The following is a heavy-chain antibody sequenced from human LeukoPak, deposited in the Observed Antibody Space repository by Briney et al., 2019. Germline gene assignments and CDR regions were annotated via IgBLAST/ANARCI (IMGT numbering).Heavy chain of an antibody. V-gene: IGHV3-21*01. CDR1: GFTFSSYS. Sequence: GGSLRLSCAASGFTFSSYSMNWVRQAPGKGLEWVSSISSSSSYIYYADSVKGRFTISRDNAKNSLYLQMNSLRAEDTAVYYCARGERYYDSSGDLDYWGQGTLVTVSS. CDR2: ISSSSSYI. J-gene: IGHJ4*02. CDR3: ARGERYYDSSGDLDY. D-gene: IGHD3-22*01.